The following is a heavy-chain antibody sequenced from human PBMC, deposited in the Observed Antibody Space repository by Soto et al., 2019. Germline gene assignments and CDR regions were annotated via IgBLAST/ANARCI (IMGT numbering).Heavy chain of an antibody. V-gene: IGHV3-30*18. J-gene: IGHJ4*02. CDR2: ISYHGANK. D-gene: IGHD2-2*02. Sequence: QVQLVESGGGVVQPGRSLRLSCAASGFSLSSFGMHWVRQAPGKGLEWVAVISYHGANKYYADSVKGRFTISRDNSRNTLYLQMNSLRLEDSAVYHCVKMMRYTNHSGADSRDHWGQGTLVTVSS. CDR3: VKMMRYTNHSGADSRDH. CDR1: GFSLSSFG.